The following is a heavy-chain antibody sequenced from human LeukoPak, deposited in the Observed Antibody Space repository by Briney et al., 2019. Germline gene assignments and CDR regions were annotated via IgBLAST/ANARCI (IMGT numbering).Heavy chain of an antibody. CDR3: AKGLVVAPAAYFDN. Sequence: GGSLRLSCAASGFTFSSYGMHWVRQAPGKGLEWVAVISYDGSNEYYADSVKGRFTISRDNSKNTLYLQMNSLRAEDTAVYYCAKGLVVAPAAYFDNWGQGTLVTVSS. J-gene: IGHJ4*02. CDR2: ISYDGSNE. D-gene: IGHD2-2*01. V-gene: IGHV3-30*18. CDR1: GFTFSSYG.